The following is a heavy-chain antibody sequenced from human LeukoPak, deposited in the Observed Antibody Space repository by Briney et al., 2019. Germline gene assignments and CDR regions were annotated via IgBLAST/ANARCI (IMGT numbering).Heavy chain of an antibody. D-gene: IGHD1-26*01. CDR3: ARVAVGATRVDFDY. Sequence: GGSLRLSCAASGFQFSGYGLHWVRQAPDKGLEWVAFIRYDGSNEYYADSVKGRFTISRDKSKNTLSLQMNSLRDEDTAVYYCARVAVGATRVDFDYWGQGTLVTVSS. CDR2: IRYDGSNE. CDR1: GFQFSGYG. V-gene: IGHV3-30*02. J-gene: IGHJ4*02.